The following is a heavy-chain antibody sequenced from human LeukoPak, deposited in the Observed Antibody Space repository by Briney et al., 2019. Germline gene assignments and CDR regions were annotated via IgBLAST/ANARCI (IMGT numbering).Heavy chain of an antibody. D-gene: IGHD2-2*01. CDR2: ISGSGSTT. CDR3: ARGVTVVVPAASAY. V-gene: IGHV3-23*01. CDR1: GFTFSSYA. J-gene: IGHJ4*02. Sequence: PGGSLRLSCAASGFTFSSYAMTWVRQAPGKGLEWVSAISGSGSTTYYADSVKGRFTISRDNSKNTLYLQMNSLRAEDTAVYYCARGVTVVVPAASAYWGQGTLVTVSS.